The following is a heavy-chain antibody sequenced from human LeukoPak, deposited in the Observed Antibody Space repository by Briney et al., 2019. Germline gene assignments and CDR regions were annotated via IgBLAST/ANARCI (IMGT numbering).Heavy chain of an antibody. CDR2: INPSGDST. CDR3: AKLAASEAGEGS. CDR1: GYTFTSNH. Sequence: ASVKISCKASGYTFTSNHIHCVRQAPGQGLEWMGVINPSGDSTSYAQKFQGRVTMTRDTSTSTVYMELSSLRSEDTAIYYCAKLAASEAGEGSWGQGTLVTVSS. V-gene: IGHV1-46*01. D-gene: IGHD6-13*01. J-gene: IGHJ5*02.